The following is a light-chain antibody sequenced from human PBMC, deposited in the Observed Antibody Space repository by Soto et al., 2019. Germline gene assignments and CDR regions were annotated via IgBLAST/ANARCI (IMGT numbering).Light chain of an antibody. J-gene: IGLJ1*01. CDR3: CSYKSSSSLNV. V-gene: IGLV2-14*03. CDR2: DVT. CDR1: SSDIGAYNY. Sequence: QSALTQPASVSGSTVQSITISCTGTSSDIGAYNYVSWYQQHPGKAPKLIIYDVTNRHAGISSRFSASKSVNTASLTISLLQAEDEADYYWCSYKSSSSLNVLGTGTTLPVL.